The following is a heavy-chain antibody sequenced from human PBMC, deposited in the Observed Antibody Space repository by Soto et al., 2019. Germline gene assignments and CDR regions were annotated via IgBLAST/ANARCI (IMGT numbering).Heavy chain of an antibody. V-gene: IGHV4-59*02. J-gene: IGHJ6*02. CDR1: GASVSSYY. Sequence: SETLSLTCTVSGASVSSYYWNWIRQPPGKGLEWLGYILYTGNTNYNPSLKSRVTMSVDTSKNQVSLKLSAVTAADTAVYFCARAAYGSGSYYAPYYYYAMDVWGQGTTVTVSS. CDR3: ARAAYGSGSYYAPYYYYAMDV. D-gene: IGHD3-10*01. CDR2: ILYTGNT.